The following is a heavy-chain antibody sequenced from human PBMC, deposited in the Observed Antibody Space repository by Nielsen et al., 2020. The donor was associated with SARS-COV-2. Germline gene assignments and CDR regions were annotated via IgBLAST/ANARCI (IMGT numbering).Heavy chain of an antibody. CDR1: GFTFSSYW. Sequence: GESLKISCAASGFTFSSYWMSWVRQAPGKGLEWVSAISGSGGSTYYADSVKGRFTISRDNSKNTLYLQMNSLRAEDTAVYYCARGGSIPARPLDYWGLGTLVTVSS. D-gene: IGHD6-6*01. CDR3: ARGGSIPARPLDY. V-gene: IGHV3-23*01. J-gene: IGHJ4*02. CDR2: ISGSGGST.